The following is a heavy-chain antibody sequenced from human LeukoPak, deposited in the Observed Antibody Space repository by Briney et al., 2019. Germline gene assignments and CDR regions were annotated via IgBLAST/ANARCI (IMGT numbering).Heavy chain of an antibody. CDR1: GFTFSDHG. CDR2: ITSSGEST. Sequence: PGTSLRLSCAASGFTFSDHGMHWVRQAPGKGLEWVSAITSSGESTDYADSVKGRFTISRDNSNNMLYLQMSSLRADDTAMYFCAKRSSSTSGYFDSWGQGILVTVSS. V-gene: IGHV3-23*01. CDR3: AKRSSSTSGYFDS. D-gene: IGHD6-19*01. J-gene: IGHJ4*02.